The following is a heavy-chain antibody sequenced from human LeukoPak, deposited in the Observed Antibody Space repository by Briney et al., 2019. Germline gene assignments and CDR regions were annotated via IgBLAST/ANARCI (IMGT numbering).Heavy chain of an antibody. CDR1: GGSISSYY. J-gene: IGHJ5*02. D-gene: IGHD3-10*01. CDR2: SYYSGST. V-gene: IGHV4-59*01. Sequence: SETLSLTCTVSGGSISSYYWSWIRQPPGKGLEWIGYSYYSGSTNYNPSLRSRVTISVDTSKNQFSPKLSSVTAADTAVYYCARVVTLVRGVIFVNWIDPWGQGTPVTVSS. CDR3: ARVVTLVRGVIFVNWIDP.